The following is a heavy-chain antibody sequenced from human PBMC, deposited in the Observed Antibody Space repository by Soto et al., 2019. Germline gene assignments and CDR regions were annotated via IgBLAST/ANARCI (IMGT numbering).Heavy chain of an antibody. Sequence: PSETLSLTCTVSGGSISSGGYYWSWIRQHPGKGLEWIGYIYYSGSTYYNPSPKSRVTILVDTSKNQFSLKLSSVTAADTAVYYCARLGGYYQALDTWGQGALVTVSS. D-gene: IGHD3-22*01. CDR1: GGSISSGGYY. J-gene: IGHJ5*02. V-gene: IGHV4-31*03. CDR3: ARLGGYYQALDT. CDR2: IYYSGST.